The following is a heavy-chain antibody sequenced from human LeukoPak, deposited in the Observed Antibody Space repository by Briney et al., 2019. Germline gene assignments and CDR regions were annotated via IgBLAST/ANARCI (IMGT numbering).Heavy chain of an antibody. CDR2: INPNSGDT. V-gene: IGHV1-2*02. CDR3: ASRDNSGSYLWDAFDI. J-gene: IGHJ3*02. Sequence: ASVKVSCKASGYTFTDYYLHWVRQAPGQGLEWMGWINPNSGDTDYAQKFQGRVTMTRNTSISTAYMELSSLRSEDTAVYYCASRDNSGSYLWDAFDIWGQGTMVTVSS. D-gene: IGHD1-26*01. CDR1: GYTFTDYY.